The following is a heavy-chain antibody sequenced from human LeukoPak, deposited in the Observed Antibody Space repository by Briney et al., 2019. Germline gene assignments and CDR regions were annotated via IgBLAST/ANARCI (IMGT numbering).Heavy chain of an antibody. CDR3: ARDLGRDGYNRDY. J-gene: IGHJ4*02. V-gene: IGHV1-2*02. CDR1: GYTFTGYY. Sequence: GASVKVSCKASGYTFTGYYMHWVRQAPGQGLEWMGWINPNSGGTNYAQKFQCRVTMTRDTSISTAYMELSRLRSDDTAVYYCARDLGRDGYNRDYWGQGTLVTVSS. D-gene: IGHD5-24*01. CDR2: INPNSGGT.